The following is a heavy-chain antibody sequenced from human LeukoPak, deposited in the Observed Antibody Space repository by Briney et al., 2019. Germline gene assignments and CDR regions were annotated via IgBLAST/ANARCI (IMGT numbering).Heavy chain of an antibody. CDR2: IYYSGST. D-gene: IGHD1-14*01. Sequence: SETLSLTCTVSGGSISSGDYYWSWIRQPSGKGLEWIGYIYYSGSTYYNPSLKSRVTISVDTSKNQFSLKLSSVTAADTAVYYCARDGTGGAEYFQHWGQGTLVTVSS. J-gene: IGHJ1*01. V-gene: IGHV4-30-4*01. CDR3: ARDGTGGAEYFQH. CDR1: GGSISSGDYY.